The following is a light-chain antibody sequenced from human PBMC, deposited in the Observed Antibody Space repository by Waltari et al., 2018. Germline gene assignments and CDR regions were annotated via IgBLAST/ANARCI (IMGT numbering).Light chain of an antibody. J-gene: IGKJ1*01. CDR2: GAS. Sequence: ETVLTQSPGTLSLSPGEGATLSCRASQSVGRSLVWYQQKPGRAPRLLIYGASIRATGIPDRFTGSGSGTDFSLTISRLEPEDSAVYYFQMYVRLPVTFGQGTKVEI. V-gene: IGKV3-20*01. CDR3: QMYVRLPVT. CDR1: QSVGRS.